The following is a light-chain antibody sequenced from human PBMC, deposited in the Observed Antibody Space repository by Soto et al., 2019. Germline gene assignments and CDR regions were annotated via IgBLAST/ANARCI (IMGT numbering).Light chain of an antibody. J-gene: IGKJ1*01. CDR3: QQYETYSWT. CDR2: RAS. Sequence: DIQMTNSPSTLSASGGDRVTITCRASQNINTWLAWYQQKPGKGPTLLIYRASRLESGVPSRFSGSGSGTEFALTISSLQPADFATHYCQQYETYSWTFGQATKVDIK. V-gene: IGKV1-5*03. CDR1: QNINTW.